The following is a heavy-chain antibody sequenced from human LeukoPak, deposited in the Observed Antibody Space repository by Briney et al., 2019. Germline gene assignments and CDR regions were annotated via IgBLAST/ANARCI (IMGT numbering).Heavy chain of an antibody. V-gene: IGHV3-30-3*01. CDR2: ISDDAHGNVQ. D-gene: IGHD6-19*01. Sequence: GGSLRLSCAASGFTFSSYTMHWVRQTPGKGLEWVAVISDDAHGNVQYYADSVKGRFTISRDSSKNTLYLQMNSLRGEDTAVYYCTRGAGTGWRFDSWGQGTLLTVSS. CDR3: TRGAGTGWRFDS. J-gene: IGHJ4*02. CDR1: GFTFSSYT.